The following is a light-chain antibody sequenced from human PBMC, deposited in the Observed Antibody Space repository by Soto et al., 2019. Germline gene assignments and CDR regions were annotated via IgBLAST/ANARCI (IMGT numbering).Light chain of an antibody. CDR2: GAS. CDR3: QQYGSSPIT. CDR1: QSVSSY. J-gene: IGKJ5*01. V-gene: IGKV3-20*01. Sequence: EIVLTHSPATLSLSPWEIATLSCRASQSVSSYLAWCQQKPGQAPRLLIYGASSRATGIPDRFSGSGSGTDFTLTISRLEPEDFAVYYCQQYGSSPITFGQGTRLEIK.